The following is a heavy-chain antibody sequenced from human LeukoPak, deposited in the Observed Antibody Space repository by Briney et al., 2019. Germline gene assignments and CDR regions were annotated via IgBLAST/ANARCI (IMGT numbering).Heavy chain of an antibody. CDR2: INAGNGNT. Sequence: ASVKVSCKASGYTFTSYAMHWVRQAPGQRLEWMGWINAGNGNTKYSQKFQGRVTITRDTSASTAYMELSSLRSEDTAVYYCARHRVVCSSANCHGQYYFDHWGQGTLVTVSS. V-gene: IGHV1-3*01. J-gene: IGHJ4*02. D-gene: IGHD2-2*01. CDR1: GYTFTSYA. CDR3: ARHRVVCSSANCHGQYYFDH.